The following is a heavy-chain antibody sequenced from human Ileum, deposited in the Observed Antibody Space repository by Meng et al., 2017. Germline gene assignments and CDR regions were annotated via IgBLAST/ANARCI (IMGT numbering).Heavy chain of an antibody. V-gene: IGHV4-34*01. CDR2: IHYSGST. D-gene: IGHD1-26*01. J-gene: IGHJ4*02. CDR3: ARRIRGGSYLG. CDR1: GDSFTYYY. Sequence: QLKLMQWGAGMLKPSETLSLTCNVYGDSFTYYYWNWIRQPPGKGLEWIGEIHYSGSTNYNPSLESRVTISEDTSQKQFSLRLSSVTAADPAVYYCARRIRGGSYLGWGQGTLVTVSS.